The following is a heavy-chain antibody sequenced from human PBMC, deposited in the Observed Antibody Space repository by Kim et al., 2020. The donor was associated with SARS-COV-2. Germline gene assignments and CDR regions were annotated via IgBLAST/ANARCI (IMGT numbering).Heavy chain of an antibody. J-gene: IGHJ4*02. CDR2: IIPIFGTA. D-gene: IGHD3-9*01. V-gene: IGHV1-69*13. CDR1: GGTFSSYA. Sequence: SVKVSCKASGGTFSSYAISWVRQAPGQGLEWMGGIIPIFGTANYAQKFQGRVTITADESTSTAYMELSSLRSEDTAVYYCARDGNDILTGPFDYWGQGTLVTVSS. CDR3: ARDGNDILTGPFDY.